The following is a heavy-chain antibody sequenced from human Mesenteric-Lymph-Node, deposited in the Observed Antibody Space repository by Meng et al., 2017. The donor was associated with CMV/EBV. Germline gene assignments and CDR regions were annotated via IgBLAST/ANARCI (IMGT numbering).Heavy chain of an antibody. Sequence: KTSGGNFSRHAISWVRQAPGQGLEWMGGIIPIFGTANYAQNFQGRVAITADESSSTAYMELSSLRSEDTAIYYCARPPLTGDFYYHYWGQGTLVTVSS. CDR3: ARPPLTGDFYYHY. D-gene: IGHD7-27*01. J-gene: IGHJ4*02. CDR1: GGNFSRHA. CDR2: IIPIFGTA. V-gene: IGHV1-69*01.